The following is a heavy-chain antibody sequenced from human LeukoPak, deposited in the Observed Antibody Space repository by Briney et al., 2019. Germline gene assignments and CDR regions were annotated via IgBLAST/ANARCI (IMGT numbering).Heavy chain of an antibody. D-gene: IGHD4-17*01. V-gene: IGHV3-23*01. CDR3: ARDAGGAWPFDY. Sequence: GGSLRLSCAASGFTFSIYAMSWVRQAPGKGLEWVSAISGSGGSTYYADSVKGRFTVSRDNSKNTLSLEMNSLRADDTATYYCARDAGGAWPFDYWGQGTRVIVSS. CDR2: ISGSGGST. J-gene: IGHJ4*02. CDR1: GFTFSIYA.